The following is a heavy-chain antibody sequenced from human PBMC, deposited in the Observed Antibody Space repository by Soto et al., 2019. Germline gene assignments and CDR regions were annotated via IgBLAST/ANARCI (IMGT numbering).Heavy chain of an antibody. CDR2: ISYDGSNK. D-gene: IGHD3-10*01. J-gene: IGHJ6*02. CDR3: TRGGYGSGDSLYYYYGMDV. CDR1: GFTFSSYA. V-gene: IGHV3-30-3*01. Sequence: GGSLRLSCAASGFTFSSYAMHWVRQAPGKGLEWVAVISYDGSNKYYADSVKGRFTISRDNSKNTLYLQMNSLKTEDTAVYYCTRGGYGSGDSLYYYYGMDVWGQGTTVTVSS.